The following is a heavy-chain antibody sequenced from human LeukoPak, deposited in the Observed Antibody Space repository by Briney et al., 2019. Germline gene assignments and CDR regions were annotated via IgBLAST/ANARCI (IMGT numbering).Heavy chain of an antibody. CDR2: ISSSSSYI. D-gene: IGHD4-17*01. Sequence: PGGSLRLSCAASGFTFSSYSMNWVRQAPGKGLEWVSSISSSSSYIYYADSVKGRFTISRDNAKNSLYLQMNSLRAEDTAVYYCARAPPDYGDFLPYYWGQGTLVTVSS. CDR1: GFTFSSYS. CDR3: ARAPPDYGDFLPYY. J-gene: IGHJ4*02. V-gene: IGHV3-21*01.